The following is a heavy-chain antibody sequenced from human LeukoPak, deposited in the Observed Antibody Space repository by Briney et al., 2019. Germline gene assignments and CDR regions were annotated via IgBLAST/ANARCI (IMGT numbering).Heavy chain of an antibody. CDR3: ASRSSVAGTGPG. Sequence: GGSLRLSCAASGFTFSSYAMSWVRQAPGKGLEWISFIRSSGSITYYADSVKGRFTISRDNAKNSLYLQMNSLRVDDMAVYYCASRSSVAGTGPGWGQGTLVTVSS. V-gene: IGHV3-48*04. CDR1: GFTFSSYA. J-gene: IGHJ4*02. D-gene: IGHD6-13*01. CDR2: IRSSGSIT.